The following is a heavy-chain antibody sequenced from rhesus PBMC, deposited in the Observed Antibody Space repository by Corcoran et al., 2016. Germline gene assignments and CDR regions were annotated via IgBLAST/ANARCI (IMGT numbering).Heavy chain of an antibody. CDR1: GFSINTPETG. CDR3: ARLPTRRFDV. J-gene: IGHJ5-1*01. Sequence: QVTLKASGPALVKPTQTLPLPCTFSGFSINTPETGLGWIRQPPGKALEWLASIWWIDTKYYSTSLKSRLTISKDPSKNLVILTMTNMDPVDTATYYCARLPTRRFDVWGPGVLVTVSS. V-gene: IGHV2-95*01. CDR2: IWWIDTK. D-gene: IGHD3S6*01.